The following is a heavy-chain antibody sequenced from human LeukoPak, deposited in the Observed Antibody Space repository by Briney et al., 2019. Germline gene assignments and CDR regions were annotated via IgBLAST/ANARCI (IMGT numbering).Heavy chain of an antibody. CDR3: ARAPKRGIGYCSSTPYCYYYYMDV. CDR1: GHTFTSYY. CDR2: INPSGGTT. D-gene: IGHD2-2*01. Sequence: ASVKVSCKASGHTFTSYYMHWVRQAPGQGLEWMGIINPSGGTTSYAQKFQGRVTMTRDTSTSTVYMELSSLRSEDTAVYYCARAPKRGIGYCSSTPYCYYYYMDVWGKGTTVTVSS. V-gene: IGHV1-46*01. J-gene: IGHJ6*03.